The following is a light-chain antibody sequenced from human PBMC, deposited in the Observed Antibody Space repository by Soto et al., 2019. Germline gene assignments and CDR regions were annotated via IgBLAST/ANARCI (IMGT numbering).Light chain of an antibody. CDR2: AVS. CDR1: DNIGSN. V-gene: IGKV1-39*01. Sequence: DIQLTQPPASLSASVGDRVTITCRASDNIGSNLNWYQHQTGTAPKLLIYAVSSLQGGVPSRFSGSGYGTQFTLTISGLQTEDFATYYCQQSYKILTFGGGTWVDI. CDR3: QQSYKILT. J-gene: IGKJ4*01.